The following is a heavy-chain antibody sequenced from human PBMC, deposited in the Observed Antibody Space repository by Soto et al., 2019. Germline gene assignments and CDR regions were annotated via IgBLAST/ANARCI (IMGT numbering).Heavy chain of an antibody. Sequence: TSATLSLTCTVSGGSISSGGYYWSWIRQHPGKGLEWIGYIYYSGSTYYNPSLKSRVTISVDTSKNQFSLKLSSVTAADTAVYYCARVWYNWNRPFDYWGQGTLVTVSS. V-gene: IGHV4-31*03. D-gene: IGHD1-20*01. CDR2: IYYSGST. J-gene: IGHJ4*02. CDR3: ARVWYNWNRPFDY. CDR1: GGSISSGGYY.